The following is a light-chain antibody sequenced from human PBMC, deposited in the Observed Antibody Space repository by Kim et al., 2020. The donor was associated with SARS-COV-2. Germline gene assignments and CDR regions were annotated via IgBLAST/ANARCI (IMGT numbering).Light chain of an antibody. CDR1: ALPKQY. V-gene: IGLV3-25*03. Sequence: SYELTQPPSVSVSPGQTARITCSGDALPKQYAYWYQQKPGQAPVLVIYKDSERPSGIPERFSGSSSGTTVTLTISGVQAEDEADYYCQSADSSDTPVVFG. J-gene: IGLJ2*01. CDR3: QSADSSDTPVV. CDR2: KDS.